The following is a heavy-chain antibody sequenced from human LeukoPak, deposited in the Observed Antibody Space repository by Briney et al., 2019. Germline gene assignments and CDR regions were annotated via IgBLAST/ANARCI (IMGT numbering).Heavy chain of an antibody. CDR2: FDPEDGET. J-gene: IGHJ4*02. V-gene: IGHV1-24*01. CDR3: ATSPPGGSYSDY. D-gene: IGHD1-26*01. CDR1: GYTLTELS. Sequence: ASVKVSCKVSGYTLTELSMHWVRQAPGKGREGMGGFDPEDGETIYAQKFQGRVTMTEDTSTDTAYMELSSLRSEDTAVYYCATSPPGGSYSDYWGQGTLVTVSS.